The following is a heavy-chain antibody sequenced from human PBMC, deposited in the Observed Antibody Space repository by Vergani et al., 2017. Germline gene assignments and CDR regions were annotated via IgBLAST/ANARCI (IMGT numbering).Heavy chain of an antibody. CDR2: IYHSGST. Sequence: QVQLQESGPGLVKPSGTLSLTCAVSGGSISSSNSWSWVRQPPGKGLEWIGEIYHSGSTNYNPSLKSRVTISLDKSKNQFSLKLSSVTAAGTAVDYCARDGAMMGFDPWGQGTLVTVSS. CDR3: ARDGAMMGFDP. V-gene: IGHV4-4*02. D-gene: IGHD3-22*01. CDR1: GGSISSSNS. J-gene: IGHJ5*02.